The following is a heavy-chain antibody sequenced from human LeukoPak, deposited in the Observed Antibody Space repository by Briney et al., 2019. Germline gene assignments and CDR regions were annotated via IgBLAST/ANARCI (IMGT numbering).Heavy chain of an antibody. J-gene: IGHJ6*02. CDR1: GDSINSHY. Sequence: SETLSLTCTVFGDSINSHYWSWVWQAPGKGLEWIGYIFYNGNTNYSPSLKSRVTISIDTSKKQFSLRLTSVTTADTAVYYCARGRGLGGVAKRIPDYYGMDVWGQGTTVTVSS. CDR2: IFYNGNT. CDR3: ARGRGLGGVAKRIPDYYGMDV. D-gene: IGHD3-16*01. V-gene: IGHV4-59*11.